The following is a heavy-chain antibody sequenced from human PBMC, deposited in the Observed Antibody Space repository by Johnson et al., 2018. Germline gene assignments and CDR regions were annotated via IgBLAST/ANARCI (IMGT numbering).Heavy chain of an antibody. Sequence: QVQLQQWGAGLLKPSETLSLTCAVSGESFSGYYWSWIRQPPGKGLEWIGEGSPRGSTNYTPSLTSRITISLDTSNNQFSLKLIPLTAADTDVYFCAAGYAGYYMDVWGKGTTVTVSS. J-gene: IGHJ6*03. CDR1: GESFSGYY. CDR2: GSPRGST. CDR3: AAGYAGYYMDV. V-gene: IGHV4-34*01. D-gene: IGHD5-18*01.